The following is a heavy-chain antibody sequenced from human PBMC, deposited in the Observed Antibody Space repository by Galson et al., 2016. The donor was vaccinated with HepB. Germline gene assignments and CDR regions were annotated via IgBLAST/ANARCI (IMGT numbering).Heavy chain of an antibody. CDR2: IYYSGST. V-gene: IGHV4-30-4*01. D-gene: IGHD2-2*01. J-gene: IGHJ4*02. CDR3: ARVPLGGSAAPFDY. Sequence: TLSLTCTVSGGSISSGDCYWSWIRQPPGKGLEWIGNIYYSGSTYYNPSLKSRVTISVGTSKNQFSLNLSSVTAADTAVYYCARVPLGGSAAPFDYWGQGTLVTVSS. CDR1: GGSISSGDCY.